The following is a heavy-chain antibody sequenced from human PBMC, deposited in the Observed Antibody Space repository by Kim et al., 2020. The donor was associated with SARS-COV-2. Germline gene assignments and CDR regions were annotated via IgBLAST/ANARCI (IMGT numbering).Heavy chain of an antibody. CDR3: ARSPPQYCSSTSCYREFDY. V-gene: IGHV4-59*08. J-gene: IGHJ4*02. CDR1: GGSISSYY. Sequence: SETLSLTCTVSGGSISSYYWSWIRQPPGKGLEWIGYIYYSGSTNYNPSLKSRVTISVDTSKNQFSLKLSSVTAADTAVYYCARSPPQYCSSTSCYREFDYWGQGTLVTVSS. D-gene: IGHD2-2*01. CDR2: IYYSGST.